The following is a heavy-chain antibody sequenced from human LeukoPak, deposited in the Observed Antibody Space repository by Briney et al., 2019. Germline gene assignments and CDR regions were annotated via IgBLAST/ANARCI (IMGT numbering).Heavy chain of an antibody. V-gene: IGHV3-30*02. CDR3: ARDRSGYYDNSGYYYDANAFDI. CDR1: GFTFSYYG. J-gene: IGHJ3*02. Sequence: PGGSLRLSCAASGFTFSYYGMHWVRQAPGKGLEWVAFIRYDGGNKYYADSVKGRFTISRDNSKNTLYLQMNSLRAEDTAVYFCARDRSGYYDNSGYYYDANAFDIWGQGTMVTVSS. CDR2: IRYDGGNK. D-gene: IGHD3-22*01.